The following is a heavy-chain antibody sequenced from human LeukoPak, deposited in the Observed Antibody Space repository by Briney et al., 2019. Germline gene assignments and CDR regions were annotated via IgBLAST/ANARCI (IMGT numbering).Heavy chain of an antibody. Sequence: SETLSLTCTVSGGSISSYYWSWIRQPPGKGLEWIGYVDHTGSTNFNPPLNGRVSISRDTTNNLFSLRLRSVTAADTAVYFCARGRVSSSTWYSTYYYYFYMDVWGKGTTVTVSS. D-gene: IGHD1-1*01. CDR1: GGSISSYY. CDR2: VDHTGST. J-gene: IGHJ6*03. CDR3: ARGRVSSSTWYSTYYYYFYMDV. V-gene: IGHV4-59*01.